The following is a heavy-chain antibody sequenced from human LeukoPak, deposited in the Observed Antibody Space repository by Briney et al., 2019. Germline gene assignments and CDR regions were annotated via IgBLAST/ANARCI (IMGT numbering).Heavy chain of an antibody. CDR1: GGSISGYY. CDR3: ARRDYGSGSYGS. D-gene: IGHD3-10*01. CDR2: IYYSGST. Sequence: SETLSLTCTVSGGSISGYYWSWIRQPPGRGLEWIGYIYYSGSTNYNPSLKSRVTISLDTSKNQFSLRLTSVTAADMAVYYCARRDYGSGSYGSWGQGTLVTVSS. J-gene: IGHJ5*02. V-gene: IGHV4-59*08.